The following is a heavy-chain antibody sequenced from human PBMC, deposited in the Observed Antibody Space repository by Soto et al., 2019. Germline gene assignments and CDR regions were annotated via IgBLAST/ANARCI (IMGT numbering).Heavy chain of an antibody. CDR3: ARHSAPLVVISAFDI. D-gene: IGHD3-22*01. CDR1: GGSISSSSYY. CDR2: IYYSGST. J-gene: IGHJ3*02. V-gene: IGHV4-39*01. Sequence: PSETLSLTCTVSGGSISSSSYYWGWIRQPPGKGLEWIGSIYYSGSTYYNPSLKSRVTISVDTSKNQFSLKLSSVTAADTAVYYCARHSAPLVVISAFDIWGQGTMVTVSS.